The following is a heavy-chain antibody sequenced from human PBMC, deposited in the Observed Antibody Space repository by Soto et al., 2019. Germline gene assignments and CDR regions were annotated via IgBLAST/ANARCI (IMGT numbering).Heavy chain of an antibody. CDR2: IIPIFGTA. Sequence: SVKVSCKASGGTFSSYAISWVRQAPGQGLEWMGGIIPIFGTANYAQKFQGRVTITADESTSTAYMELSSLRSEDTAVYYCARAALVPYSSGWSYAYYFDYWGQGTLVTVSS. CDR1: GGTFSSYA. J-gene: IGHJ4*02. CDR3: ARAALVPYSSGWSYAYYFDY. D-gene: IGHD6-19*01. V-gene: IGHV1-69*13.